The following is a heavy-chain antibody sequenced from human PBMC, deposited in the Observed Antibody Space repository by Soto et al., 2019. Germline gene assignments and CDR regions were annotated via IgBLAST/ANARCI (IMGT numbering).Heavy chain of an antibody. V-gene: IGHV3-74*01. Sequence: GGSLRLSCAASGFTFSSYWMHWVRQVPGKGLVWVSRLYTDGSRTSYADSVKGRFTISRDNAKNTLYLQMNSRRAEDTAVYYSAKDSKNHHSSCRLFRLPRSPPDYCGQAPLLTGS. CDR2: LYTDGSRT. CDR3: AKDSKNHHSSCRLFRLPRSPPDY. CDR1: GFTFSSYW. J-gene: IGHJ4*02. D-gene: IGHD2-21*01.